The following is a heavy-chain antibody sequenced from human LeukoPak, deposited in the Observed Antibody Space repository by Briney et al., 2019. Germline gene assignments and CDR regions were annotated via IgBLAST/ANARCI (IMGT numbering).Heavy chain of an antibody. CDR3: AKTAAGILHYYMDV. D-gene: IGHD6-13*01. J-gene: IGHJ6*03. CDR2: ISGSGGST. V-gene: IGHV3-23*01. CDR1: GFTFSSYS. Sequence: GRSLRLSCAASGFTFSSYSMSWARQARGKGLEWVSAISGSGGSTYYADSVKGRFTISRDNSKNTLYLQMNSLRAEDTAVYYCAKTAAGILHYYMDVWGKGTTVTVSS.